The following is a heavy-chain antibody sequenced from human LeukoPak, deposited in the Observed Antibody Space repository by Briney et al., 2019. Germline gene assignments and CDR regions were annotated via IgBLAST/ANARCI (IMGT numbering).Heavy chain of an antibody. J-gene: IGHJ4*02. CDR3: AKCAWFGDAPGGDY. D-gene: IGHD3-10*01. CDR1: GFTFSNSA. CDR2: ISGSGGTT. Sequence: SGGSLRLSXAASGFTFSNSAMSWVRQAAGKGLEWVSAISGSGGTTHYADSVKGRFTISRDNSKNTLYLQMSSLRAEDTAVYYCAKCAWFGDAPGGDYWGQGILVTVSS. V-gene: IGHV3-23*01.